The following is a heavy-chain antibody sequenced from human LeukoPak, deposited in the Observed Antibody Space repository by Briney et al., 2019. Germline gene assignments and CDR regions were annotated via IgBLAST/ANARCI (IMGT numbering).Heavy chain of an antibody. J-gene: IGHJ4*02. CDR2: INSDGSST. CDR1: GFTFSNYW. CDR3: AKDSGWELLLSDY. D-gene: IGHD1-26*01. Sequence: GGSLRLSCAASGFTFSNYWMHWVRQAPGKGLVWVSRINSDGSSTSYADSVKGRFTISRDNSKNTLYLQMNSLRAEDTAVYYCAKDSGWELLLSDYWGQGTLVTVSS. V-gene: IGHV3-74*01.